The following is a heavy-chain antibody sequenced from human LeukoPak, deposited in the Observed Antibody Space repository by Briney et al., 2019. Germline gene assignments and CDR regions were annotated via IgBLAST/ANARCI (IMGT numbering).Heavy chain of an antibody. Sequence: GGSLRLSCAASGFTFSSYGMHWVRQAPGKGLEWVAVISYDGSNKYYADSVKGRFTISRDNSKNTLYLQMNSLRAEDTAVYYCAKVSQWFGELSCPDYWGQGALVTVSS. CDR2: ISYDGSNK. CDR3: AKVSQWFGELSCPDY. CDR1: GFTFSSYG. J-gene: IGHJ4*02. D-gene: IGHD3-10*01. V-gene: IGHV3-30*18.